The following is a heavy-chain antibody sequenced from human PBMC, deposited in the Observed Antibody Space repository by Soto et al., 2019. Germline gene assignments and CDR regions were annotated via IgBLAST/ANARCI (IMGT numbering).Heavy chain of an antibody. CDR1: GGSISSGGYY. V-gene: IGHV4-31*03. Sequence: KTSETLSLTCTVSGGSISSGGYYWSWIRQHPGKGLEWIGYIYYSGSTYYNPSLKSRVTISVDTSKNQFSLKLSSVTAADTAVYYCARERVATMMGARYGMDVWGQGTTVTVSS. CDR2: IYYSGST. D-gene: IGHD5-12*01. CDR3: ARERVATMMGARYGMDV. J-gene: IGHJ6*02.